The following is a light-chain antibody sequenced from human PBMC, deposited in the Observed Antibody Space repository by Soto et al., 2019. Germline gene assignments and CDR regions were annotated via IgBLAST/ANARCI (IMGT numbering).Light chain of an antibody. Sequence: EFVLTQSPGTLSLSPGGRATLSCRASQSVSRRLAWYQQRPGQSPRLLISGASMRASGVPVRFIGSGSGTDFTLTITRLEPEDFAVYYCQQYGGSPITFGLGTRL. J-gene: IGKJ5*01. CDR1: QSVSRR. V-gene: IGKV3-20*01. CDR2: GAS. CDR3: QQYGGSPIT.